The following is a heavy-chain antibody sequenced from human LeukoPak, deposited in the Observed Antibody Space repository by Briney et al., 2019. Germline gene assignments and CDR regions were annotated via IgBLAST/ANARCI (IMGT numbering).Heavy chain of an antibody. CDR3: AREGYISSWYFDY. CDR2: ISSSGNTM. V-gene: IGHV3-48*03. Sequence: GGSLRLSCAASGFTFSSYEMNWVRQAPGKGLEWVSYISSSGNTMYYADSVKGRFTISRDNAKNSLYLQMGSLRAEDTAVYYCAREGYISSWYFDYWGQGTLVTVSS. J-gene: IGHJ4*02. D-gene: IGHD6-13*01. CDR1: GFTFSSYE.